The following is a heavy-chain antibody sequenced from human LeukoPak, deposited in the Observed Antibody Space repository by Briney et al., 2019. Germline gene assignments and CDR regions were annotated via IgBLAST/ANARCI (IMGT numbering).Heavy chain of an antibody. CDR3: ARDHNYAFDI. Sequence: GGSLRLSCAASGFTFSSYWMSWVRQAPGKGLEWVANIKQDGSEKYYVDSVKGRFTISRDNAKNSLFLQVNGLRAEDTAVYYCARDHNYAFDIWGQGTVVTVSS. CDR1: GFTFSSYW. J-gene: IGHJ3*02. CDR2: IKQDGSEK. V-gene: IGHV3-7*01.